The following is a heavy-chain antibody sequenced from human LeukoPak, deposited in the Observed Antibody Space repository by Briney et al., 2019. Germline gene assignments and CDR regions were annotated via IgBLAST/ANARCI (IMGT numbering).Heavy chain of an antibody. CDR2: IWYDGSNK. Sequence: GGSLRLSCAASGFTFSSYGMHWVRQAPGKGLEWVAVIWYDGSNKYYADSVKGRFTISRDNSKNTLYLQMNSLRAEDTAVYYCAISVAGPATFDYWGQGTLVTVSS. CDR1: GFTFSSYG. D-gene: IGHD6-19*01. V-gene: IGHV3-33*01. J-gene: IGHJ4*02. CDR3: AISVAGPATFDY.